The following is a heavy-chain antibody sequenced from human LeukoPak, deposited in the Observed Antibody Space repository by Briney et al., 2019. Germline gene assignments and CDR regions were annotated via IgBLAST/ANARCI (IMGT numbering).Heavy chain of an antibody. Sequence: GGSLRLSCAASGFTFSSYEMNWVRQAPGKGLEWVSYISSSGSTIYYADSVKGRFTISRDNAKNSLYLQMNSLRAEDTAVYYCARKGFGESAYYYYMDVWGKGTTVTISS. CDR2: ISSSGSTI. V-gene: IGHV3-48*03. J-gene: IGHJ6*03. CDR3: ARKGFGESAYYYYMDV. CDR1: GFTFSSYE. D-gene: IGHD3-10*01.